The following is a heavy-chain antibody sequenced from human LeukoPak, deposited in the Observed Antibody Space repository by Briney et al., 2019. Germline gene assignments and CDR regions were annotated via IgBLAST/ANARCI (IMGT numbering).Heavy chain of an antibody. J-gene: IGHJ4*02. CDR3: ARGGSSSSLLDY. CDR1: AGSITMYY. D-gene: IGHD6-6*01. CDR2: IYYSGST. V-gene: IGHV4-59*01. Sequence: SETLSLTCTVPAGSITMYYRSSIWQPPGKGLEWIGYIYYSGSTNYNPSLKSRVTISVDTSKNQFSLKLSSVTAADTAVYYCARGGSSSSLLDYWGQGTLVTVSS.